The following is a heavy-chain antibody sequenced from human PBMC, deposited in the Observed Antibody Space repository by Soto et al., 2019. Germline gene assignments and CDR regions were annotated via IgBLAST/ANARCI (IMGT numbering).Heavy chain of an antibody. CDR2: ISSSSSYT. CDR3: ARVGYDILTGYGPYWYFDL. Sequence: QVQLVESGGGLVKPGGSLRLSCAASGFTFSDYYMSWIRQAPGKGLEWVSYISSSSSYTNYADSVKGRFTISRDNAKNSLYLQMNSLRAEDTAVYYCARVGYDILTGYGPYWYFDLWGRGTLVTVSS. D-gene: IGHD3-9*01. V-gene: IGHV3-11*05. J-gene: IGHJ2*01. CDR1: GFTFSDYY.